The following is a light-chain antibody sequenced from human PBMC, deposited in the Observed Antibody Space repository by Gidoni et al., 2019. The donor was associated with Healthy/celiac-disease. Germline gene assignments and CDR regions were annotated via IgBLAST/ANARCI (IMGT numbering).Light chain of an antibody. J-gene: IGKJ1*01. Sequence: EILLTQSPATLSLSPGERATLSCRASQSVSSYLAWYQQKPGQAPRLLIYDASNRATGIPARFSGSGSGTDFTRTISSLEPEDFSVYYCQQRSNWPPTWTFGQGTKVEIK. V-gene: IGKV3-11*01. CDR1: QSVSSY. CDR3: QQRSNWPPTWT. CDR2: DAS.